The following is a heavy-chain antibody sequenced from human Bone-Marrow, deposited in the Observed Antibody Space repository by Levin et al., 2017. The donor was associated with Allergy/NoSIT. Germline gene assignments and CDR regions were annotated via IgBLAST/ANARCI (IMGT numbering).Heavy chain of an antibody. CDR2: IYHSGST. CDR1: GYSISSGYY. V-gene: IGHV4-38-2*02. Sequence: SETLSLTCAVSGYSISSGYYWGWIRQPPGKGLEWIGSIYHSGSTYYNPSLKSRVTISVDTSKNQFSLKLSSVTAADTAVYYCARDFSLKLPHYYYYYGMDVWGQGTTVTVSS. CDR3: ARDFSLKLPHYYYYYGMDV. J-gene: IGHJ6*02. D-gene: IGHD2-15*01.